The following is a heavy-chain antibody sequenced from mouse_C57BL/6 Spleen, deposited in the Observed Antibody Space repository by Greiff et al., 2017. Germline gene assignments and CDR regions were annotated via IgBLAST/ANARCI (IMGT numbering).Heavy chain of an antibody. CDR2: IYPGDGDT. V-gene: IGHV1-80*01. Sequence: VHLVESGAELVKPGASVKISCKASGYAFSSYWMNWVKQRPGKGLEWIGQIYPGDGDTNYNGKFKGKATLTADKSSSTAYMQLSSLTSEDSAVYFCARGEVRSNYYFDYWGQGTTLTVSS. J-gene: IGHJ2*01. D-gene: IGHD2-5*01. CDR3: ARGEVRSNYYFDY. CDR1: GYAFSSYW.